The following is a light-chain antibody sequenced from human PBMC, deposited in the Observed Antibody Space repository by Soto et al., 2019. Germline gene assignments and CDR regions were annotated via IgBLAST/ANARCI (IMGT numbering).Light chain of an antibody. J-gene: IGLJ3*02. CDR1: SSDVGGYNF. Sequence: QSALTQPASVSGSPGQSITISCTGTSSDVGGYNFVSWYQQHPGNAPKLIIHEVLNRPSGVSSRFSGSKSGNTASLTISGLQAEDDAVYYCCSHSASIHLGFGGGTKLTVL. V-gene: IGLV2-14*03. CDR2: EVL. CDR3: CSHSASIHLG.